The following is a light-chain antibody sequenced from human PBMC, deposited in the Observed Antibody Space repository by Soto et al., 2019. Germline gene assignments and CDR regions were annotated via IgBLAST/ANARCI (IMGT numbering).Light chain of an antibody. Sequence: EIVLTQSPGTLSLSPGERATLSCRASQIVTSSYLAWYQQKPGQAPRLLIYGASSRAAGIPDRFSGSGSGTDFTLTISRVEPEDFAVYYCQQYGRSPAFGGGTKVEIK. J-gene: IGKJ4*01. CDR2: GAS. CDR3: QQYGRSPA. V-gene: IGKV3-20*01. CDR1: QIVTSSY.